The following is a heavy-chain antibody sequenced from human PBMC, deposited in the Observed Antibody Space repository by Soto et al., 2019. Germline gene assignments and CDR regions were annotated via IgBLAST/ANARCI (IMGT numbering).Heavy chain of an antibody. CDR1: GGTFSSYA. V-gene: IGHV1-69*13. CDR2: IIPIFGTA. CDR3: AREYSSSSSYYYGMDV. D-gene: IGHD6-6*01. Sequence: SVKVSCKASGGTFSSYAISWVRPAPGEGLEWMGGIIPIFGTANYAQKFQGRVTITADESTSTAYMELSSLRSEDTAVYYCAREYSSSSSYYYGMDVWGQGTTVTVSS. J-gene: IGHJ6*02.